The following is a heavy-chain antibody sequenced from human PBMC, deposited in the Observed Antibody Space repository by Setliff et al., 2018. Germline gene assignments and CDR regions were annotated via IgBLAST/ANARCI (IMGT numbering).Heavy chain of an antibody. D-gene: IGHD6-19*01. Sequence: PSETLSLTCAVYGGSFSGYYWGWIRQPPGKGLEWIGSIYHSGSTYHNPSLKSRVTISVDTSKNQFSLKLSSVTAADMAVYYCAREQWLDPPGYYYMDVWAKGTTVTVSS. CDR3: AREQWLDPPGYYYMDV. V-gene: IGHV4-34*01. CDR2: IYHSGST. J-gene: IGHJ6*03. CDR1: GGSFSGYY.